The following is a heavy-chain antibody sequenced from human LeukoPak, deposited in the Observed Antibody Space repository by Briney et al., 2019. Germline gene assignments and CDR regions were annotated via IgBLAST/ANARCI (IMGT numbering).Heavy chain of an antibody. Sequence: GESQKISCKGSGYSFTSYWIGWVRQMPGKGLEWMGIIYPGDSDTRYSPSFQGQVTISADKSISTAYLQWSSLKASDTAMYYCARSLARYCSSTSCYRGVWFDPWGQGTLVTVSS. CDR3: ARSLARYCSSTSCYRGVWFDP. J-gene: IGHJ5*02. V-gene: IGHV5-51*01. D-gene: IGHD2-2*01. CDR1: GYSFTSYW. CDR2: IYPGDSDT.